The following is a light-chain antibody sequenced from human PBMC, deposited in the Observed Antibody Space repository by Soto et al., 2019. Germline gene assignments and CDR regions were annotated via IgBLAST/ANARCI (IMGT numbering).Light chain of an antibody. CDR1: TSNIGNDY. J-gene: IGLJ1*01. Sequence: QSVLTQPPSVSAAPGQKVTISCSGSTSNIGNDYVSWFQQLPGTVPKLLIYDNNKRPSGIPDRFSGSKSGTSATLGITGLQAEDEADYHCASYTSTNSLVFGTGTKVTVL. CDR3: ASYTSTNSLV. CDR2: DNN. V-gene: IGLV1-51*01.